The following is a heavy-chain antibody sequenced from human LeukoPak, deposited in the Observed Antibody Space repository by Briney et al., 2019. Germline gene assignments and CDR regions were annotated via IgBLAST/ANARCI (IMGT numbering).Heavy chain of an antibody. D-gene: IGHD6-6*01. CDR3: ARHFAYSSSSYFDY. J-gene: IGHJ4*02. CDR1: GGSVSNYY. V-gene: IGHV4-59*08. CDR2: VYYTGST. Sequence: SETLSLTCSVSGGSVSNYYWSWIRQPPGKGLEWIGYVYYTGSTTYNPSLKSRVTMFEDKSKNQFSLRLYSVTVADTAVYYCARHFAYSSSSYFDYWGQGSLVTVSS.